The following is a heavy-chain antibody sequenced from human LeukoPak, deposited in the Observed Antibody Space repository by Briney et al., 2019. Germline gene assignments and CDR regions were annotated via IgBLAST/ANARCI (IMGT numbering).Heavy chain of an antibody. D-gene: IGHD2-2*01. CDR2: ISWNSGSI. CDR1: GFTFDDYA. J-gene: IGHJ4*02. V-gene: IGHV3-9*01. Sequence: GRSLRLSCAASGFTFDDYAMHWVRQAPGKGLEWVSGISWNSGSIGYADSVKGRFTISRDNAKNSLYLQMNSLRAEDTALYYCAGYRSSTSCYSPKTADYWGQGTLVTISS. CDR3: AGYRSSTSCYSPKTADY.